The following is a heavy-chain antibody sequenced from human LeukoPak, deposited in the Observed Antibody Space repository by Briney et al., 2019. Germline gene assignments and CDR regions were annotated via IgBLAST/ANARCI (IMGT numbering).Heavy chain of an antibody. J-gene: IGHJ4*02. CDR1: GGSISSGSYY. V-gene: IGHV4-61*02. Sequence: PSQTRSLTCTVSGGSISSGSYYWSWIRQPAGKGLEWIGRIYTSGSTNYNPSLKSRVTISVDTSKNQFSLKLSSVTAADTAVYYCARDRGGYTYSHDYWGQGTLVTVSS. D-gene: IGHD5-18*01. CDR2: IYTSGST. CDR3: ARDRGGYTYSHDY.